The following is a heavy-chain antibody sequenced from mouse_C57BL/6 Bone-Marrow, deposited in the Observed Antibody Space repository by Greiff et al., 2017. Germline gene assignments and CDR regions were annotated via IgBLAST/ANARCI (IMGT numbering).Heavy chain of an antibody. V-gene: IGHV1-55*01. J-gene: IGHJ3*01. D-gene: IGHD2-3*01. CDR2: IYPGSGST. CDR3: ARSLYDGDYTWCAY. CDR1: GYTFTSYW. Sequence: QVQLQQSGAELVKPGASVKMSCKASGYTFTSYWITWVKQRPGQGLEWIGDIYPGSGSTNYNEKFKSKATLTVDTSSSTAYMQLSSLTSEDSAVYYCARSLYDGDYTWCAYWGQGTLVTVSA.